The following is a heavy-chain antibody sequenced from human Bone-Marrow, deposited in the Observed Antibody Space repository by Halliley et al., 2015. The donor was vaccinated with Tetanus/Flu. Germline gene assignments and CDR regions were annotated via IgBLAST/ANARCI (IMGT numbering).Heavy chain of an antibody. CDR2: IDPRDSYT. V-gene: IGHV5-10-1*01. J-gene: IGHJ4*02. CDR3: AGGSIRNHFDY. Sequence: EGLGRIDPRDSYTNYSPSFQARVTISIDASINTVFLQWDSLKASDTAVYYCAGGSIRNHFDYWGQGALVTVSS. D-gene: IGHD3-10*01.